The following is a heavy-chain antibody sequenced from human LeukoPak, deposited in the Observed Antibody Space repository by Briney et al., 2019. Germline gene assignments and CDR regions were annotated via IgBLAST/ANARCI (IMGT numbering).Heavy chain of an antibody. Sequence: GGSLRLSCAASGFTFSSYSMNWVRQAPGKGLEWVSSISSSSSYIYYADSVKGRFTISRDNAKNSLYLQMNSLRAEDTAVYYCAGVLWAAAEEGVDYWGQGTLVTVSS. J-gene: IGHJ4*02. D-gene: IGHD3-10*01. CDR1: GFTFSSYS. CDR3: AGVLWAAAEEGVDY. CDR2: ISSSSSYI. V-gene: IGHV3-21*01.